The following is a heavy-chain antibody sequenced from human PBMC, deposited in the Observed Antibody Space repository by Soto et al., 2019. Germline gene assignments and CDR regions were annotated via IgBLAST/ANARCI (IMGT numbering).Heavy chain of an antibody. CDR1: GGSISSYY. CDR3: ARRGYSGYGVDV. Sequence: QVQLKESGPGLVKPSETLSLTCTVSGGSISSYYWNWIRQPQGKGLEWMGYIYYSGSTNYNPSLKRRVTISVDTSKTQFSLNLSSVTAADTAVYYCARRGYSGYGVDVWGQGTTVTVSS. V-gene: IGHV4-59*08. J-gene: IGHJ6*02. D-gene: IGHD5-12*01. CDR2: IYYSGST.